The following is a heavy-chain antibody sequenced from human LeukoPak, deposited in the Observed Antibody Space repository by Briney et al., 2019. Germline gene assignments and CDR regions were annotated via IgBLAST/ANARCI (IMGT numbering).Heavy chain of an antibody. J-gene: IGHJ4*02. D-gene: IGHD3-22*01. CDR1: GFTFSSFW. V-gene: IGHV3-7*05. Sequence: GGSLRLSCATSGFTFSSFWMSWVRQAPGKGLEWVANINQGGGEKNYADSVKGRFTISRDKSKNTLYLQMNSLRAEDTAVYYCARLPTFYYDSSHYHYDYWGQGTLVTVSS. CDR3: ARLPTFYYDSSHYHYDY. CDR2: INQGGGEK.